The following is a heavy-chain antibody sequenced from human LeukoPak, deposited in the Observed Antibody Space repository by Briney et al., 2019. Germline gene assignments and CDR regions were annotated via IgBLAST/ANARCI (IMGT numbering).Heavy chain of an antibody. Sequence: PSETLSLTCAVYGGSFSGYYWSWIRQPPGKGLEWIGYIYYSGSTNYNPSLKSRVTISVDTSKNQFSLKLSSVTAADTAVYYCARDRRIAAAGNYYYYVMDVWGQGTTVTVSS. V-gene: IGHV4-59*01. CDR1: GGSFSGYY. J-gene: IGHJ6*02. CDR2: IYYSGST. CDR3: ARDRRIAAAGNYYYYVMDV. D-gene: IGHD6-13*01.